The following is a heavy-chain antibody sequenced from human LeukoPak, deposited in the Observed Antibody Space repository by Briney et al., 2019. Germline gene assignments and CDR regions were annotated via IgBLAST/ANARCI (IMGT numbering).Heavy chain of an antibody. D-gene: IGHD3-10*01. J-gene: IGHJ4*02. V-gene: IGHV1-18*01. CDR3: ARAPNYSGSGSPFWEI. CDR1: GYTFTNYG. CDR2: IRGYSGDT. Sequence: ASVKVSCKASGYTFTNYGISWVRQAPGHGLEWMGWIRGYSGDTRYAQDLQGRVTVTTDTSTSTSYMELRSLRSDDTAVYYCARAPNYSGSGSPFWEIWGQGTLVTVSS.